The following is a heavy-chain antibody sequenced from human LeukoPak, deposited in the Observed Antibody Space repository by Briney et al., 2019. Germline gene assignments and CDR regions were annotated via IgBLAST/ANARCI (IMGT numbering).Heavy chain of an antibody. Sequence: KDGESLKISCKGSGYSFTTYWIGWVRQMPGKGLEWMGFIYPGDSDTRYSPSFQGQVTISADKSISTAYLQWSSLKASDTAMYYCARRGYSYGHYYYYYMDVWGKGTTVTVSS. D-gene: IGHD5-18*01. CDR2: IYPGDSDT. V-gene: IGHV5-51*01. CDR1: GYSFTTYW. J-gene: IGHJ6*03. CDR3: ARRGYSYGHYYYYYMDV.